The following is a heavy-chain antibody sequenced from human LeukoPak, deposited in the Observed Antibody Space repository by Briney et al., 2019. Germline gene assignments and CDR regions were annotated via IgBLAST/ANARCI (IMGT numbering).Heavy chain of an antibody. CDR2: MNPNSGNT. CDR1: GYTFTSYD. D-gene: IGHD4-17*01. J-gene: IGHJ6*02. CDR3: ASGYGDYGDGYYYYYGMDV. Sequence: ASVKVSCKASGYTFTSYDINWVRQATGQGLEWLGWMNPNSGNTGYAQKFQGRVTMTRNTSISTAYMELSSPRSEDTAVYYCASGYGDYGDGYYYYYGMDVWGQGTTVTVSS. V-gene: IGHV1-8*01.